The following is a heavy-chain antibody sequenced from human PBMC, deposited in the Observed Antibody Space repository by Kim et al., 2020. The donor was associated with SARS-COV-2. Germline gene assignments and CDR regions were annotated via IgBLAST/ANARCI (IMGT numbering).Heavy chain of an antibody. Sequence: SETLSLTCTVSGGSISSSSYYWGWIRQPPGKGLEWIGSIYYSGSTYYNPSLKSRVTISVDTSKNQFSLKLSSVTAADTAVYYCAGILTGYTIDYWGQGTLVTVSS. CDR3: AGILTGYTIDY. CDR1: GGSISSSSYY. D-gene: IGHD3-9*01. CDR2: IYYSGST. V-gene: IGHV4-39*01. J-gene: IGHJ4*02.